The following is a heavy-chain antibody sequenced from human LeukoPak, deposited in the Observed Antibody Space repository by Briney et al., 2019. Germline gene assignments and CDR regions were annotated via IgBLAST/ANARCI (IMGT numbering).Heavy chain of an antibody. CDR1: GFTFSSYV. V-gene: IGHV3-7*01. CDR3: ARHLSGVTGYTYGRGIDY. Sequence: GGSLRLSCAAFGFTFSSYVMSWVRQAPGKGLEWVANIKKDGSEKYYVDSVKGRFTISRDNAKTSLYLLMNSLRAEDTAVYYCARHLSGVTGYTYGRGIDYWGQGTLVTVSS. D-gene: IGHD5-18*01. CDR2: IKKDGSEK. J-gene: IGHJ4*02.